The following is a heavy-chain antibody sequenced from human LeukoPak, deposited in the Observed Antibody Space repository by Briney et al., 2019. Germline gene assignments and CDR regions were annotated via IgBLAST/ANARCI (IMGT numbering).Heavy chain of an antibody. CDR1: GFPFSSYA. Sequence: GGSLRLSCAASGFPFSSYAMRWVRQAPGKGLERVSGISGTGGSTYYADSVKGRFTISRDNSRNTLYLQMNSLRADDTAVYYCAKPPGYCSSTSCPWDYWGQGTLVTVSS. D-gene: IGHD2-2*01. J-gene: IGHJ4*02. V-gene: IGHV3-23*01. CDR3: AKPPGYCSSTSCPWDY. CDR2: ISGTGGST.